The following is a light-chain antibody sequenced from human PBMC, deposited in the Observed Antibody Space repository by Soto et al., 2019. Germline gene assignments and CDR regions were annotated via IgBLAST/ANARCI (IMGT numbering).Light chain of an antibody. Sequence: QSVLTQPPSVSGAPGQRVTISCTGSSSNIGGGYDVHWYQQLPGKAPKLLIYGNSNRPSGVPDRFSGSKSGTSASLAITGLQAEDEADYYCQSYDSSLSGWVFGGGTKLTVL. CDR3: QSYDSSLSGWV. V-gene: IGLV1-40*01. CDR1: SSNIGGGYD. CDR2: GNS. J-gene: IGLJ3*02.